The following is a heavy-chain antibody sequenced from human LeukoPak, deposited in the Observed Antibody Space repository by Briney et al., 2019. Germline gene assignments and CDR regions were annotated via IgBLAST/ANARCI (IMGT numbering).Heavy chain of an antibody. Sequence: GGSLRLSCAASGFTFSSYSMNWVRQAPGEGLEWVSYISSLSGTIYYADSVKGRFTISRDNAKNSLYLQMNSLRAEDTAVYYCARDGYNLLTTSDDAFDIWGQGTMVTVSS. CDR2: ISSLSGTI. CDR3: ARDGYNLLTTSDDAFDI. CDR1: GFTFSSYS. J-gene: IGHJ3*02. D-gene: IGHD5-24*01. V-gene: IGHV3-48*04.